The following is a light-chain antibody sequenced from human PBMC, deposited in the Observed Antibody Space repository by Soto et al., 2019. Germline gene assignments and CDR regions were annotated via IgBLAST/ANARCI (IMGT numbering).Light chain of an antibody. CDR1: SSNIGINI. CDR2: TDN. CDR3: GAWDESLNGYV. V-gene: IGLV1-44*01. Sequence: QSVLTQPPSASGTPGQRVTISCSGGSSNIGINIVNWYQQLPGTAPKVLIYTDNERPSGVPDRFSGSKSGTSASLAINGLQSGDEADYYCGAWDESLNGYVFGTGTKVTVL. J-gene: IGLJ1*01.